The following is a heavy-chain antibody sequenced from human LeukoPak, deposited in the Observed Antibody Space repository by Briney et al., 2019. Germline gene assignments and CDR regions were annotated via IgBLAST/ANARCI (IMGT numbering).Heavy chain of an antibody. J-gene: IGHJ3*02. D-gene: IGHD6-19*01. V-gene: IGHV3-48*01. Sequence: PGGSLRLSCAASGFTFSSYAMSWVRQAPGKGLEWLSYISSSSSMIYYADPVKGRFTVSRDNAKNSLYLQMNSLRAEDTAVYYCARDRYSSGWNDAFDIWGQGTMVTVSS. CDR1: GFTFSSYA. CDR2: ISSSSSMI. CDR3: ARDRYSSGWNDAFDI.